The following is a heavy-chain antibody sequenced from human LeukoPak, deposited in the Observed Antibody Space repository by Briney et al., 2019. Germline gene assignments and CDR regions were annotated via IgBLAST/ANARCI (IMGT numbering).Heavy chain of an antibody. V-gene: IGHV4-30-2*01. CDR3: AREAAAGRGTNWFDP. J-gene: IGHJ5*02. Sequence: LRLSCAASGFTVSSNYMSWLRQPPGKGLEGIGYIYHSGSTYYNPSLKSRVTISVDRSKNQFSLKLSSVTAPDTAVYYCAREAAAGRGTNWFDPWGQGTLVTVSS. CDR1: GFTVSSNY. D-gene: IGHD6-13*01. CDR2: IYHSGST.